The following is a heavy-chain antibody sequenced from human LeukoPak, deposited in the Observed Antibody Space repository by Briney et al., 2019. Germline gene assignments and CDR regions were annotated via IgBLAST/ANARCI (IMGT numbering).Heavy chain of an antibody. Sequence: ASVKVSCKASGYTFTSYDINWVRQATGQGLEWMGWMNPNSGNTGYAQKFQGRVTITRNTSISTAYMELSSLRSEDTAVYYCARALDYDFWSGYPHYYYYYMDVWGKGTTVTVSS. CDR3: ARALDYDFWSGYPHYYYYYMDV. CDR2: MNPNSGNT. D-gene: IGHD3-3*01. V-gene: IGHV1-8*03. J-gene: IGHJ6*03. CDR1: GYTFTSYD.